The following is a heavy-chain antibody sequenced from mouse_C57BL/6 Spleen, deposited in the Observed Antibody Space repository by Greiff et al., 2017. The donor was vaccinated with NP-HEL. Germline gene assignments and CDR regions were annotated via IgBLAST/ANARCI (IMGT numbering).Heavy chain of an antibody. Sequence: QVQLQQPGAELVRPGASVTLSCKASGYTFTDYEMHWVKPTPVHGLEWIGAIDPETGGTAYNQKFKGQAILTADKSSSTAYMELRSLTSEDSAVYYCTRIRGPIYDGYLNYAMDYWGQGTSVTVSS. V-gene: IGHV1-15*01. CDR2: IDPETGGT. J-gene: IGHJ4*01. D-gene: IGHD2-3*01. CDR3: TRIRGPIYDGYLNYAMDY. CDR1: GYTFTDYE.